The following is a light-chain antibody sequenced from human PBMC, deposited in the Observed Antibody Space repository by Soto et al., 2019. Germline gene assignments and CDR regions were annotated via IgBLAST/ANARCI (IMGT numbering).Light chain of an antibody. CDR2: DVS. CDR1: SSDVGGYNY. V-gene: IGLV2-14*01. Sequence: QPASVSGSPGQSITISCTGTSSDVGGYNYVSWYQQHPGKAPKLMIYDVSARPSGVSNRFSGSKSGNTASLTISGLQAEDEADYYCSSYTSGSTLVFGTGTKLTVL. CDR3: SSYTSGSTLV. J-gene: IGLJ1*01.